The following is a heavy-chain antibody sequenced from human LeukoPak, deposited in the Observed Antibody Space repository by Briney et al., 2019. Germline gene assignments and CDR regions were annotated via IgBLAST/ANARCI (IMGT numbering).Heavy chain of an antibody. J-gene: IGHJ4*02. CDR3: AKRSFDPPG. V-gene: IGHV3-23*01. CDR1: GFTFSSYA. CDR2: ISGSGDIA. D-gene: IGHD2/OR15-2a*01. Sequence: GGSLRLSCTGSGFTFSSYALSWVRQAPGKGLEWVSFISGSGDIAYYADSVKSRFTISRDNTKNSLYLQMNSLRAEDTAVYYCAKRSFDPPGWGQGTLVTVSS.